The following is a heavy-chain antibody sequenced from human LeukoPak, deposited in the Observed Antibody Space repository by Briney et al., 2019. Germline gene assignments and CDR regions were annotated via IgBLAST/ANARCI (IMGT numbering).Heavy chain of an antibody. CDR2: INHSGST. Sequence: SETLSLTCAVYGGSFSGYYWSWIRQPPGKGLEWIGEINHSGSTNYNPSLKSRVTISVDTSKNQFSLRLSSVTAADTAVYYCAREAPMVRGVIMDYWGQGTLVTVSS. CDR3: AREAPMVRGVIMDY. D-gene: IGHD3-10*01. J-gene: IGHJ4*02. CDR1: GGSFSGYY. V-gene: IGHV4-34*01.